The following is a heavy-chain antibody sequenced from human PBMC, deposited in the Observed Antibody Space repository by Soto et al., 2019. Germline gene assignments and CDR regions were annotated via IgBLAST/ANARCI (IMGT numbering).Heavy chain of an antibody. CDR3: TRDPLRVAISQTYGRDV. CDR2: ISSTTTTI. J-gene: IGHJ6*02. V-gene: IGHV3-48*02. D-gene: IGHD5-12*01. Sequence: LQLVESGGGLVQPGGSLRLSCAASGFAFSSFSMNWVLQAPGKGLEWISYISSTTTTIYYADSVKGRFTISRDSAENSLYLQMNRLRDADTAVYYGTRDPLRVAISQTYGRDVWGQGTTFPVSS. CDR1: GFAFSSFS.